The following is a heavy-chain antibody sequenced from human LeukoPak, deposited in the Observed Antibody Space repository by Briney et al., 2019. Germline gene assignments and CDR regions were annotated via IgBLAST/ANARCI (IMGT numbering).Heavy chain of an antibody. V-gene: IGHV3-30*03. Sequence: PGGSLRLSCGASGFTFNRCAMHWVRQALGKGLEWVAVISVDESQQLYADSVKGRFTISRDNAKNSLYLQMNSLRAEDTAVYYCARAYYVGGAFDIWGQGTMVTVSS. CDR1: GFTFNRCA. D-gene: IGHD3-16*01. J-gene: IGHJ3*02. CDR3: ARAYYVGGAFDI. CDR2: ISVDESQQ.